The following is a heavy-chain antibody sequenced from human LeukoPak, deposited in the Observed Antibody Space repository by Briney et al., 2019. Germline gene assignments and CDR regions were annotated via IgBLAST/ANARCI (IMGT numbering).Heavy chain of an antibody. D-gene: IGHD6-13*01. CDR3: AKLLGSSSWYSHNYYYYYYGMDV. Sequence: GGSLRLSCAASGFTFSSYAMSWVRQAPGKGLEWVSAISGNGGSTYYADSVKGRFTISRDNSKNTLYLQMNSLRAEDTAVYYCAKLLGSSSWYSHNYYYYYYGMDVWGQGTTVTVSS. CDR1: GFTFSSYA. CDR2: ISGNGGST. V-gene: IGHV3-23*01. J-gene: IGHJ6*02.